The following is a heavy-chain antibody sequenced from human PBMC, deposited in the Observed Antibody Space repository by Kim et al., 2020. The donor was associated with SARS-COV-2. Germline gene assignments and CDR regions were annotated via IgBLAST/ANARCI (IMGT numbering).Heavy chain of an antibody. J-gene: IGHJ3*02. CDR1: GYSFTSYW. V-gene: IGHV5-51*01. Sequence: GESLKISCKGSGYSFTSYWIGWVRQMPGKGLEWMGIIYPGDSDTRYSPSFQGQVTISADKSISTAYLQWSSLKASDTAMYYCARQEYYYDSSGYYYDAFDIWGQGTMVTVSS. CDR3: ARQEYYYDSSGYYYDAFDI. CDR2: IYPGDSDT. D-gene: IGHD3-22*01.